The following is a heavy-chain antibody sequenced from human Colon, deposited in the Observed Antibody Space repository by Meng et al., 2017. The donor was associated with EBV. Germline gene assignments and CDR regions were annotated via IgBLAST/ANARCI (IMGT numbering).Heavy chain of an antibody. D-gene: IGHD3-10*01. J-gene: IGHJ4*02. CDR2: IKRASDGGTT. CDR1: GITVSGSY. CDR3: TDVGGDMI. Sequence: VELVGSGGGLIQPGGSLRLSCAVAGITVSGSYMNWVRQAPGKGLEWVGRIKRASDGGTTDYAAPVKGRFTISRDDSKSTVYLQMNSLKSEDTGVYYCTDVGGDMIWGQGTLVTVSS. V-gene: IGHV3-15*01.